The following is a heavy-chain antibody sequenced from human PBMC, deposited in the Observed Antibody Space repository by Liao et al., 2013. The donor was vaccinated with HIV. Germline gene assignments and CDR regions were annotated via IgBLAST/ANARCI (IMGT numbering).Heavy chain of an antibody. V-gene: IGHV4-34*01. CDR1: GGSFSGYY. CDR3: ARGYYYDSSGYSRLLYFDY. J-gene: IGHJ4*02. CDR2: INHSGST. D-gene: IGHD3-22*01. Sequence: QVQLQQWGAGLLKPSETLSLTCAVYGGSFSGYYWSWIRQPPGKGLEWIGEINHSGSTNYNPSLKSRVTISVDTSKNQFSLKLSSVTAADTAVYYCARGYYYDSSGYSRLLYFDYWGQGTLVTVSS.